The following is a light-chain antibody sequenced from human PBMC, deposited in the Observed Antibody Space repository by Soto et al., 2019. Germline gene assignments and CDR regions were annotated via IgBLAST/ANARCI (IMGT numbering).Light chain of an antibody. CDR1: NSDLGTYNL. V-gene: IGLV2-23*02. Sequence: QSVLTQPASVSGSPGQSITISCTGTNSDLGTYNLVSWYQQHPGKAPKLIICEVNKWPSGVPSRFSGSKSGNTASLTISGLQADDEADYYCCSYAGSVAYGFGTGTKVTVL. CDR2: EVN. J-gene: IGLJ1*01. CDR3: CSYAGSVAYG.